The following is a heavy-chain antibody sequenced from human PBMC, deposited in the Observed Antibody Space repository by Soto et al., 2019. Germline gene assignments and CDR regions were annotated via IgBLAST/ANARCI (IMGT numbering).Heavy chain of an antibody. D-gene: IGHD3-22*01. CDR1: GYSFTSYW. J-gene: IGHJ4*02. Sequence: GESLKISCKGSGYSFTSYWIGWVRQMPGKGLEWMGIIYPGDSDTRYSPSFQGQVTISADKSISTAYLQWSSLKASDTAMYYCARQPYYYDSSGYYHSPFDYWGQGTLVTVSS. CDR2: IYPGDSDT. V-gene: IGHV5-51*01. CDR3: ARQPYYYDSSGYYHSPFDY.